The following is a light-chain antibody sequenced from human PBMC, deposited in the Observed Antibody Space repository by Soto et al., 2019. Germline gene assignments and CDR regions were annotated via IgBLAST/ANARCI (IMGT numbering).Light chain of an antibody. CDR3: HQYSTLPHT. J-gene: IGKJ2*01. V-gene: IGKV3-20*01. CDR1: QSVTNRY. Sequence: ESVLTQSPGTLSLSPGERATLSCRASQSVTNRYFAWYQQKPGQAPRLLIYGISSRATGIPNRFSGSGSGTDFTLTISRLETEDFVVYYCHQYSTLPHTFGQGTKLEVK. CDR2: GIS.